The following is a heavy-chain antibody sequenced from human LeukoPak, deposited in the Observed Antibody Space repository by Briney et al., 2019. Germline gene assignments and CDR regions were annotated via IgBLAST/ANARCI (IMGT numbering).Heavy chain of an antibody. CDR3: ARASYDFWSGYYFFDY. CDR1: GGTFSSYA. D-gene: IGHD3-3*01. J-gene: IGHJ4*02. Sequence: SVKVSCKASGGTFSSYAISWVRQAPGQGLEWMGGIIPIFGTANYAQKFQGRVTITTDESTSTAYIELSSLRSEDTAVYYCARASYDFWSGYYFFDYWGQGTLVTVSS. V-gene: IGHV1-69*05. CDR2: IIPIFGTA.